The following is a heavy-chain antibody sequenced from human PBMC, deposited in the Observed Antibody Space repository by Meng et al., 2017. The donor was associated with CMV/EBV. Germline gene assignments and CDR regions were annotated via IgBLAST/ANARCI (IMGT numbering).Heavy chain of an antibody. D-gene: IGHD7-27*01. V-gene: IGHV4-38-2*01. J-gene: IGHJ4*02. CDR3: ARGTANWGLYFDY. CDR2: IYYSGST. Sequence: GSLRLSCAVSGYSISSSNWWGWIRQPPGKGLEWIGSIYYSGSTYYNPSLKSRVTISVDTSKNQFSLKLSSVTAADTAVYYCARGTANWGLYFDYWGQGTLVTVSS. CDR1: GYSISSSNW.